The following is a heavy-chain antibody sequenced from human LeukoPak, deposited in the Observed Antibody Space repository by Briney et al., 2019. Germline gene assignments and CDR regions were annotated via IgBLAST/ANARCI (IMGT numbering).Heavy chain of an antibody. D-gene: IGHD3-10*01. J-gene: IGHJ4*02. CDR3: ARANSGWYYYAGDY. V-gene: IGHV3-64*01. CDR2: ISNNGGNT. CDR1: GFTFSNYA. Sequence: GGSLRLSCAPSGFTFSNYAMHWVRQAPGKGLEHVSAISNNGGNTYYANSVKGRFTISRDNSKNTLYLQLGSLRAEDMAVYYCARANSGWYYYAGDYWGQGTLVTVSS.